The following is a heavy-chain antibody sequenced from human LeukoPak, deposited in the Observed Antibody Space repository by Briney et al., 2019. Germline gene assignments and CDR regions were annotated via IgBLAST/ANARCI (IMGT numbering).Heavy chain of an antibody. CDR1: GFTFSNAW. J-gene: IGHJ6*03. D-gene: IGHD2-15*01. CDR3: ARGYCSGGSCYSYYYYNYMDV. Sequence: PGGSLRLSCAASGFTFSNAWMSWVRQPPGKGLEWIGKSNHSGSTNFNPSLKSRSIDTSKNQFSVKLSSVTAADTAVYYCARGYCSGGSCYSYYYYNYMDVWGKGTTVTVSS. CDR2: SNHSGST. V-gene: IGHV4-34*01.